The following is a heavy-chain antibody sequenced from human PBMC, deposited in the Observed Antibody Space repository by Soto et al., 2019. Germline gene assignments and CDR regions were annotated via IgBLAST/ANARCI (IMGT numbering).Heavy chain of an antibody. CDR1: GYTFTSYG. V-gene: IGHV1-18*04. CDR2: ISAYNGNT. Sequence: ASVKVSCKASGYTFTSYGISWVRQAPGQGLEWMGWISAYNGNTNYAQKLQGRVTMTTDTSTSTAYMELRSLRSDDTAVYYCARGGYCSSTSCYQNYFDYRGQGTLVTVSS. D-gene: IGHD2-2*01. J-gene: IGHJ4*02. CDR3: ARGGYCSSTSCYQNYFDY.